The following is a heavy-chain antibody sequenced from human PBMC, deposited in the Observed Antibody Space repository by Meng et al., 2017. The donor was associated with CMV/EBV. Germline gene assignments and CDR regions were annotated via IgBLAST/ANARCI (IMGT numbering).Heavy chain of an antibody. CDR3: ARGFRTYYYDALGALIPGNFFDAFDI. CDR2: IRHSGDIT. V-gene: IGHV4-34*01. J-gene: IGHJ3*02. CDR1: GGSLSGYY. Sequence: GSLRLSCGIYGGSLSGYYWSWIRQTPGKGLEWIGEIRHSGDITNYNPSLKSRVTISIDTSKKQFSLKLSAVTAADTAVYYCARGFRTYYYDALGALIPGNFFDAFDIWGQGTMVTVSS. D-gene: IGHD3-22*01.